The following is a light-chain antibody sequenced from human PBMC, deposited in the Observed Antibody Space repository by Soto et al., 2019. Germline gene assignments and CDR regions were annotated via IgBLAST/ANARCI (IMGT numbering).Light chain of an antibody. J-gene: IGLJ1*01. Sequence: QSALAQPASVSGSPGQSITISCTGTSSDVGAYNSVSWYQQHPHRAPQVIIYKGTQRPSGVSNRFSGSKSGNTASLTISGLQAEDEADYYCSSYISSSTLYVFGTGTKVTVL. V-gene: IGLV2-14*02. CDR1: SSDVGAYNS. CDR2: KGT. CDR3: SSYISSSTLYV.